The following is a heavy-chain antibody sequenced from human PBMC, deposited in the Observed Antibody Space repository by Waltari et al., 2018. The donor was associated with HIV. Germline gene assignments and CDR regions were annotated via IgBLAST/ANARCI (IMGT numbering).Heavy chain of an antibody. Sequence: EVQLVESGGGLVQPGGSLRLSCAASGFTFSSYSMNWVRQAPGKGLEWVSYISSSSSTIYYADSVKGRFTISRDNAKNSLYLQMNSLRAEDTAVYYCARGPYSGSYSPTPNYFDYWGQGTLVTVSS. V-gene: IGHV3-48*01. CDR3: ARGPYSGSYSPTPNYFDY. D-gene: IGHD1-26*01. CDR1: GFTFSSYS. CDR2: ISSSSSTI. J-gene: IGHJ4*02.